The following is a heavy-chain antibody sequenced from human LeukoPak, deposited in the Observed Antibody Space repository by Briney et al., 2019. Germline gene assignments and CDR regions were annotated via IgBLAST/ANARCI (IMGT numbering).Heavy chain of an antibody. CDR2: ISSSSSYI. D-gene: IGHD3-3*01. CDR1: GFTFSSYS. V-gene: IGHV3-21*01. CDR3: NSRGSEWSSFVY. Sequence: GGSLRLSCAASGFTFSSYSMDWVRQAPGKGLEWVSSISSSSSYIYYADSVKGRFTISRDNAKNSLYLQMNSLRAEDTAVNYCNSRGSEWSSFVYWGQGTLVTVSS. J-gene: IGHJ4*02.